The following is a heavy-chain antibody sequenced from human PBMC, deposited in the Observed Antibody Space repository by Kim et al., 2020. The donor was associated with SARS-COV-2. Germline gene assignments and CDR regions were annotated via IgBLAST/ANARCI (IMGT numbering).Heavy chain of an antibody. J-gene: IGHJ6*02. Sequence: SETLSLTCAVYGGSFSGYYWSWIRQPPGKGLEWIGEINHSGSTNYNPSLKSRVTISVDTSKNQFSLKLSSVTAADTAVYYCARGDYDYVWGSYRRWPYYGMDVWGQGTTVTVSS. CDR2: INHSGST. CDR3: ARGDYDYVWGSYRRWPYYGMDV. D-gene: IGHD3-16*02. V-gene: IGHV4-34*01. CDR1: GGSFSGYY.